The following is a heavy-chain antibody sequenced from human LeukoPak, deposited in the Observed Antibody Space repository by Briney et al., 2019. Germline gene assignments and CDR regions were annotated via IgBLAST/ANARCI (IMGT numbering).Heavy chain of an antibody. Sequence: RASVKVSCKSSGYTFTNYGDSWVRQAPGQGHEWMGWISAYNGYTNYAQKLQVRVTMTTDTSTSTAYMELRSLTSDDTAVYYCARDKAVTTELTQYFQHWGQGTLVTVSS. CDR1: GYTFTNYG. D-gene: IGHD4-11*01. V-gene: IGHV1-18*01. J-gene: IGHJ1*01. CDR2: ISAYNGYT. CDR3: ARDKAVTTELTQYFQH.